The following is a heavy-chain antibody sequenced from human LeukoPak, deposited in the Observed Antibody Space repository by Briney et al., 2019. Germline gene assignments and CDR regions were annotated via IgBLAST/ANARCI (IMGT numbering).Heavy chain of an antibody. D-gene: IGHD4-23*01. CDR3: ARDETYGGNSD. CDR1: GFTFSTSS. CDR2: SGSSYI. Sequence: GGSLRLSCAASGFTFSTSSMNWVRQAPGKGLEWVSSSGSSYIYYADSVKGRFTISRDNAKKSLYLQMNSLRAEDTAVYYCARDETYGGNSDWGQGTLVTVSS. J-gene: IGHJ4*02. V-gene: IGHV3-21*01.